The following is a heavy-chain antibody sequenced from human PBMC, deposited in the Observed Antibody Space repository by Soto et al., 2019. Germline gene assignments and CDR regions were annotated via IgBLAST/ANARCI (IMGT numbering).Heavy chain of an antibody. Sequence: GGSLRLSCAASQFTFSSYWMHWVRQAPGKGLVWVSRINSDGSSTNYADSVKGRFTISRDNAKNTLYLQMNSLRAEDTAVYYCASHTLAAFDYWGQGTLVTVSS. V-gene: IGHV3-74*01. CDR2: INSDGSST. D-gene: IGHD6-13*01. CDR3: ASHTLAAFDY. CDR1: QFTFSSYW. J-gene: IGHJ4*02.